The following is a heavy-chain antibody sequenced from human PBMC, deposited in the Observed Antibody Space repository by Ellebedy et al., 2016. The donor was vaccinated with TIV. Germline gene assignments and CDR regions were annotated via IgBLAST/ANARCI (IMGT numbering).Heavy chain of an antibody. J-gene: IGHJ4*02. D-gene: IGHD6-6*01. V-gene: IGHV2-5*02. Sequence: SGPTLVKPTQTLTLTCTFSGFSLSTSGVGVGWIRQPPGKALEWLALIYWDDDKRYSPSLKTRLTISKDTSKNQVVLTMTNMDPVDTATYYCARSIAARPLDYWGQGTLVTVSS. CDR3: ARSIAARPLDY. CDR1: GFSLSTSGVG. CDR2: IYWDDDK.